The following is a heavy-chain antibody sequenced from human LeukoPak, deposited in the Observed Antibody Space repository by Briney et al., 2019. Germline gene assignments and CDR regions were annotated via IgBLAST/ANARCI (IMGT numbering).Heavy chain of an antibody. Sequence: GGSLRLSCAASGFTFSDYYMSWIRQAPGKGLEWVSYISSSGSYIYYADSVKGRFTISRDNAKNSLYLQMNSLRAEDTAVYYCARDTADIVVVPAPYYYYYYGMDVWGQGTTVTVSS. CDR3: ARDTADIVVVPAPYYYYYYGMDV. V-gene: IGHV3-11*01. CDR1: GFTFSDYY. CDR2: ISSSGSYI. J-gene: IGHJ6*02. D-gene: IGHD2-2*01.